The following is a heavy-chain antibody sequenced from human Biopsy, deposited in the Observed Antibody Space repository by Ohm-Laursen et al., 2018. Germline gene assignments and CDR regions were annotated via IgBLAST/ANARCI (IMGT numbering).Heavy chain of an antibody. CDR1: GGSFTGHY. CDR2: IPYTGYT. CDR3: ARGSNDFGGLYFPR. V-gene: IGHV4-59*11. D-gene: IGHD4-23*01. J-gene: IGHJ4*02. Sequence: GTLSLTCTVSGGSFTGHYWSWIRQPPGKGLEWIGHIPYTGYTSYNASLKSRVTISVDTSRNHFSLRLSSLTAADTAVYYCARGSNDFGGLYFPRWGQGTLLTVPS.